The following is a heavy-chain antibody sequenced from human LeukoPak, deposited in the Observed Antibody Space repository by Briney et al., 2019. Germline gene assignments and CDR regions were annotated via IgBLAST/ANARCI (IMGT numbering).Heavy chain of an antibody. Sequence: AGGSLRLSCAASGFTFSNAWMSWVRQAPGKGLEWVGRIKSKTDGGTTDYAAPVNGRFTISRDDSKNTLYLQMNSLQTEDTAAYYCTTEGTVVTPIAYWGQGTLVTVSS. J-gene: IGHJ4*02. V-gene: IGHV3-15*01. CDR3: TTEGTVVTPIAY. CDR1: GFTFSNAW. D-gene: IGHD4-23*01. CDR2: IKSKTDGGTT.